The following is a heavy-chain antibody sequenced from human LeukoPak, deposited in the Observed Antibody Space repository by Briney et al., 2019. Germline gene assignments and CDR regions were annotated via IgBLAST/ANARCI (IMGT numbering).Heavy chain of an antibody. V-gene: IGHV1-18*01. D-gene: IGHD3-10*01. CDR3: ARILGNYYGSGSYYF. CDR1: GYTFTSYG. Sequence: GASVKVSCKASGYTFTSYGISWVRQAPGQGLEWMGWTSAYNGNTNYAQKLQGRVTMTTDTSTSTAYMELRSLRSDDTAVYYCARILGNYYGSGSYYFWGQGTLVTVSS. J-gene: IGHJ4*02. CDR2: TSAYNGNT.